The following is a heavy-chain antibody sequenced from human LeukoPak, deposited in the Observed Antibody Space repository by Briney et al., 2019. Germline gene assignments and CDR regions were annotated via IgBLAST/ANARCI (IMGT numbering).Heavy chain of an antibody. V-gene: IGHV1-46*01. CDR3: ARDNSVGETAWWYDP. CDR2: INPSGSSA. D-gene: IGHD1-26*01. J-gene: IGHJ5*02. Sequence: ASVKVSCKASGYSFTSYYMHWVRQAPGQGLEWMGFINPSGSSAAYAQKFQGRLTMTRDTFTSTDCMELTSLTSDDTAVYYCARDNSVGETAWWYDPWGKGTLVTVSS. CDR1: GYSFTSYY.